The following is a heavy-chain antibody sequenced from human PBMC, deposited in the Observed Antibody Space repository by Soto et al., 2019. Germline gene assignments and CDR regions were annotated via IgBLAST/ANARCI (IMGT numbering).Heavy chain of an antibody. CDR1: GGSISSGGYS. V-gene: IGHV4-30-2*01. J-gene: IGHJ4*02. CDR2: IYHSGST. Sequence: SETLSLTCAVSGGSISSGGYSWSWIRQPPGKGLEWIGYIYHSGSTYSNPSLKSRVTISVDRSKNLFSLKLSSVTAADTSVYYCARAADIAAAAPFDYWGQGTLVTVSS. D-gene: IGHD6-13*01. CDR3: ARAADIAAAAPFDY.